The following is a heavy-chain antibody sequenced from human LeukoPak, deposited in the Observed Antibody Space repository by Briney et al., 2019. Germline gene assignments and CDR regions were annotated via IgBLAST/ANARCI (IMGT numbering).Heavy chain of an antibody. Sequence: GGSLRLSCAASGFPLSSYAMHWVRQAPGKGLEYVSAISSNGGSTYYANSVKGRFTISRDNSKNTLYLQMGSLRAEDMAVYYCARDEGSGHFDYWGQGTLVTVSS. CDR3: ARDEGSGHFDY. J-gene: IGHJ4*02. CDR1: GFPLSSYA. V-gene: IGHV3-64*01. CDR2: ISSNGGST.